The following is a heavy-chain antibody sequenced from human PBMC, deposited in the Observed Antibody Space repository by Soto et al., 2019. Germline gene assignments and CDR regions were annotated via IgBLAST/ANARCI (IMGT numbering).Heavy chain of an antibody. J-gene: IGHJ6*02. V-gene: IGHV3-11*05. CDR1: GFTFSDYY. D-gene: IGHD2-15*01. CDR3: ARVGRDCSGGSCFSMDV. Sequence: PGGSLRLSCAASGFTFSDYYMSWIRQAPGKGLEWVSYISSSSSYTNYADSVKGRFTISRDNAKNSLYLQMNSLRAEDTAVYYCARVGRDCSGGSCFSMDVWGQGTTVTVSS. CDR2: ISSSSSYT.